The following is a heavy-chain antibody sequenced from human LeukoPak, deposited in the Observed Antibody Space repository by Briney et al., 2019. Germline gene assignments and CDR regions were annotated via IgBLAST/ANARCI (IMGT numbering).Heavy chain of an antibody. D-gene: IGHD3-3*01. J-gene: IGHJ4*01. CDR1: GFTFSSYS. Sequence: GGSLRLSCAASGFTFSSYSMNWVRQAPGKGLEWVSSISSSSTYIYYADSVKGRFTISRDNAKNSLYLQMNSLRAEDTAVYYCARDRASGQPYYFDNWGHGTLVTVSS. V-gene: IGHV3-21*01. CDR3: ARDRASGQPYYFDN. CDR2: ISSSSTYI.